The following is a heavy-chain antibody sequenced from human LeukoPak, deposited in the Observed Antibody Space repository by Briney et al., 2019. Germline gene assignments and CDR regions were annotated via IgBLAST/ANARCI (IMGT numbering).Heavy chain of an antibody. CDR1: GFTFSTYW. CDR2: IKQDGSEK. V-gene: IGHV3-7*01. CDR3: VRAGELDY. J-gene: IGHJ4*02. Sequence: GGSLRLSCAASGFTFSTYWMNWVRQAPGKELEWVANIKQDGSEKYYVDSAKGRFTISRDNAKNSLYLQMNSLRVEDTAVYYCVRAGELDYWGQGTLVTVSS.